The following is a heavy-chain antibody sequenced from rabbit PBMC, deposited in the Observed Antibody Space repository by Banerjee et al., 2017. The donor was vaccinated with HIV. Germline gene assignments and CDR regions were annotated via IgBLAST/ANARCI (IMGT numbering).Heavy chain of an antibody. V-gene: IGHV1S47*01. CDR3: ARRYHFGGNTWNL. CDR2: IYTGSSGST. D-gene: IGHD5-1*01. Sequence: QEQLEESGGGLVKPGGSLTLTCAASGSDISSYAISWVRQAPGKGLEWIGCIYTGSSGSTYYASWAKGRFTITRSTSLNTVTLQLNSLTAADTATYFCARRYHFGGNTWNLWGPGTLVTVS. J-gene: IGHJ4*01. CDR1: GSDISSYA.